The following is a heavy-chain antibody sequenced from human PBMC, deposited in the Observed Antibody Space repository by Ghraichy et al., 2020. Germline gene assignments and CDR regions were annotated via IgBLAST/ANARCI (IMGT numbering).Heavy chain of an antibody. V-gene: IGHV3-23*01. CDR1: GFTFSGYA. CDR3: AKTGDSGWFYDY. J-gene: IGHJ4*02. CDR2: ITWNSAST. D-gene: IGHD6-19*01. Sequence: GESMNISCAASGFTFSGYAMSWVRQAPGKGLEWVSTITWNSASTRYVDSVKGRSTISRDNYKNAVYLQVTSLREDDTAVYFCAKTGDSGWFYDYWGRGTLVTVSS.